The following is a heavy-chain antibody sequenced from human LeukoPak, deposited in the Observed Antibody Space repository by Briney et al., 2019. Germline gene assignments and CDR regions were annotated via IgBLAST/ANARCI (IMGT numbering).Heavy chain of an antibody. J-gene: IGHJ4*02. CDR1: GGSISSYY. D-gene: IGHD3-10*01. Sequence: PSETLSLTCTVSGGSISSYYWSWIRQPPGKGLEWIGYIYYSGSTNYNPSHKSRVTISVDTSKNQFSLKLSSVTAADTAVYYCAREPLYYYGSGGLDYWGQGTLVTVSS. CDR2: IYYSGST. CDR3: AREPLYYYGSGGLDY. V-gene: IGHV4-59*01.